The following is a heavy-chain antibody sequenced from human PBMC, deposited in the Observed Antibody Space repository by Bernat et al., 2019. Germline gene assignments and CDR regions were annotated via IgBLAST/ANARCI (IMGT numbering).Heavy chain of an antibody. J-gene: IGHJ4*02. Sequence: VQLVESGGGVVQPGRSLRLSCVASGFTFSNYAMSWVRQAPGKGLEWVSAITGGDATTHYADSVRGRFTISRDNSKNTLYLQMNSLRLEDTALFYCAEGALPRGHASPDYWGLGTLVTVSS. CDR2: ITGGDATT. CDR3: AEGALPRGHASPDY. D-gene: IGHD2-8*01. V-gene: IGHV3-23*04. CDR1: GFTFSNYA.